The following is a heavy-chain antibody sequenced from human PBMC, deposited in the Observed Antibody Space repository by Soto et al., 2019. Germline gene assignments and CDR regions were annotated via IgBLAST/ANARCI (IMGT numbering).Heavy chain of an antibody. D-gene: IGHD6-19*01. CDR3: AKGPHTNVGWPYYFES. V-gene: IGHV3-48*02. CDR1: GFSLANYP. J-gene: IGHJ4*02. CDR2: SSPRGDTI. Sequence: XGSLRLSCVASGFSLANYPMNWVRQTPGRGLEWISYSSPRGDTIYYADSVEGRFTISRDNARNSLSLHMSSLRDEDSALYYCAKGPHTNVGWPYYFESWGQGVPVTVSS.